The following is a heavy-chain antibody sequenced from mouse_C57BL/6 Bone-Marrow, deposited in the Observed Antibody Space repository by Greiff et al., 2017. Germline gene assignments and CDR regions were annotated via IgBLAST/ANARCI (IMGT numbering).Heavy chain of an antibody. D-gene: IGHD2-5*01. CDR2: IRSKSNNYAT. J-gene: IGHJ4*01. V-gene: IGHV10-1*01. Sequence: EVKLMESGGGLVQPKGSLKLSCAASGFSFNTYAMNWVRQAPGKGLEWVARIRSKSNNYATYYADSVKDRFTISRDDSESMLYLQMNNLKTEDTAMYYCVRDSNYAMDYWGQGTSVTVSS. CDR3: VRDSNYAMDY. CDR1: GFSFNTYA.